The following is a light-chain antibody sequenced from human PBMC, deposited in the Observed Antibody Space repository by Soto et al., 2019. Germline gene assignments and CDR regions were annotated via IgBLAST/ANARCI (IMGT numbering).Light chain of an antibody. V-gene: IGLV1-51*01. CDR3: GTWDSSLSAV. CDR1: SSNIGKNF. Sequence: QSVLTQPPSVSAAPGQKVTISCSGSSSNIGKNFVSWYQQLPGTAPKLLIYDNSKRPSGIPDRFSGSKSGTSATLDITGLQTGDEADYYCGTWDSSLSAVFGGGTKLTVL. CDR2: DNS. J-gene: IGLJ3*02.